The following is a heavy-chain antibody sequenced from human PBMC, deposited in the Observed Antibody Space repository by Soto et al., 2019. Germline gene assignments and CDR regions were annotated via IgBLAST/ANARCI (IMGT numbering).Heavy chain of an antibody. V-gene: IGHV5-51*01. CDR1: GYSFTSYW. CDR2: IYPGDSDT. D-gene: IGHD3-10*01. CDR3: ARWAYYYGSGSHNWFDP. J-gene: IGHJ5*02. Sequence: GESLKISCKGSGYSFTSYWIGWVRQMPGKGLEWMGIIYPGDSDTRYSPSFQGQVTISADKSISTAYLQWSSLKASGTAMYYCARWAYYYGSGSHNWFDPWGQGTLVTVSS.